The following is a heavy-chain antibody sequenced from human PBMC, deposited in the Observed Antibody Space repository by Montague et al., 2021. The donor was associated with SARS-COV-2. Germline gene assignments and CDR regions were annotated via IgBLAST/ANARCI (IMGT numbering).Heavy chain of an antibody. V-gene: IGHV4-39*01. D-gene: IGHD3-22*01. CDR2: IYYSGST. CDR3: ASPTYYYDSSGSDAFDI. J-gene: IGHJ3*02. Sequence: SETPSLTCTVSGGSISSSNYYWGWIRQPPGKGLEWIGSIYYSGSTYYNPSLKRRVTIFVDTSKNQFSLKLSSVTAADTAVYYCASPTYYYDSSGSDAFDIWGQGTMVTVSS. CDR1: GGSISSSNYY.